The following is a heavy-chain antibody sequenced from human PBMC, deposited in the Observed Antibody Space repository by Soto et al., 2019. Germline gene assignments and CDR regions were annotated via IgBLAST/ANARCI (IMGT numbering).Heavy chain of an antibody. V-gene: IGHV3-74*01. J-gene: IGHJ6*02. CDR3: VRAIGHYGMDV. D-gene: IGHD3-22*01. CDR2: INSDGSST. CDR1: GFIFSNCW. Sequence: PGGSLRLSCVASGFIFSNCWMHWVRQAPGMGLMWVSHINSDGSSTTYADSVKGRFTISRDNAKNTLYLQMNSLRAEDTAVYYCVRAIGHYGMDVWGRGTTGTVSS.